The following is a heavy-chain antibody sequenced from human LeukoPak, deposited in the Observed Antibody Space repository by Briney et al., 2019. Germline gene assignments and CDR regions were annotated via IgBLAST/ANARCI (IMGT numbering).Heavy chain of an antibody. CDR1: GFTLISYW. Sequence: GGSLRLSCAATGFTLISYWMSWVRQAPGKGLELVANIKQDGSEKYYVDSVKGRFTISRDNAKNSLYLQMNSLRAEDTAVYYCARRTDYFDYWGQGTLVTVSS. J-gene: IGHJ4*02. V-gene: IGHV3-7*05. CDR2: IKQDGSEK. CDR3: ARRTDYFDY.